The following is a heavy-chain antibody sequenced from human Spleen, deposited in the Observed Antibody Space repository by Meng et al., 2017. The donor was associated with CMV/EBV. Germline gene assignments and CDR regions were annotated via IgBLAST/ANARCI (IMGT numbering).Heavy chain of an antibody. CDR1: GGSISSSSYY. D-gene: IGHD5/OR15-5a*01. CDR2: ISHVDTT. Sequence: SETLSLTCTVSGGSISSSSYYWNWVRQSPGKGLEWIGDISHVDTTSYNPSLKSRVTISLDTSKNQVSLQLSSVTAADTAVYYCARVSLFRAVVFDYYFDYWGPGSLVTVSS. CDR3: ARVSLFRAVVFDYYFDY. V-gene: IGHV4-39*07. J-gene: IGHJ4*02.